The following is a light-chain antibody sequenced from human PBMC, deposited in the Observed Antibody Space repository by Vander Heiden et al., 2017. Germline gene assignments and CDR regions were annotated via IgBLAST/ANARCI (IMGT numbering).Light chain of an antibody. CDR3: SSYTGRNSLV. V-gene: IGLV2-14*03. Sequence: QSALTQPASVSGSPGQSITISCTGTNSDVGDYNYVSWYQQHPGKAPKLIIYEVISRPSVVSDRFSGSKSGNTASLTISGLQAEDEGDYYCSSYTGRNSLVFGTGTKVTVL. J-gene: IGLJ1*01. CDR1: NSDVGDYNY. CDR2: EVI.